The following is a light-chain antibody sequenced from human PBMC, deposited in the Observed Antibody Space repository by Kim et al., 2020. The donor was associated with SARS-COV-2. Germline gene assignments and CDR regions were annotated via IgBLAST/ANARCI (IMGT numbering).Light chain of an antibody. CDR3: QQRSNWPALT. Sequence: PGERATLSCRASQSVSTYLAWYHQKPGQAPRLLIYDASNRATGIPARFSGSGSGTDFTLTIISLEPEDFAVYYCQQRSNWPALTFGGGTKLE. CDR1: QSVSTY. J-gene: IGKJ4*01. V-gene: IGKV3-11*01. CDR2: DAS.